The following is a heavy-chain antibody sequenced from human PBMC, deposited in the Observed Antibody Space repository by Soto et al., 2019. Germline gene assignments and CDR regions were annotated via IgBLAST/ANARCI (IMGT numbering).Heavy chain of an antibody. J-gene: IGHJ4*02. D-gene: IGHD3-16*01. Sequence: EVQLVESGGGFVQPGGSLRLSCAVSGFTVSSNYMSWVRQAPGKGLEWVSVIYSGGSTYYADSVKGRFTISRDNSKNTLYLQMTSLRAEDTAVYYCAREGIRSPLYYWGQGTLVTVSS. CDR2: IYSGGST. CDR1: GFTVSSNY. V-gene: IGHV3-66*01. CDR3: AREGIRSPLYY.